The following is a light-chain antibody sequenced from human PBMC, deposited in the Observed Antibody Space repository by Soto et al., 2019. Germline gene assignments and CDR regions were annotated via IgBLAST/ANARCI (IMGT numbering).Light chain of an antibody. CDR3: SSYTSSSTV. J-gene: IGLJ2*01. CDR2: DVS. Sequence: QSALTQPASVSGSPGQSITISCTGTSSDVGGYNYVSWYQQHPGKAPKLMIYDVSNRPSGVSNRFSGSKSGNTASLTISGLHAEDEDDYYCSSYTSSSTVFGGGTKLTVL. CDR1: SSDVGGYNY. V-gene: IGLV2-14*01.